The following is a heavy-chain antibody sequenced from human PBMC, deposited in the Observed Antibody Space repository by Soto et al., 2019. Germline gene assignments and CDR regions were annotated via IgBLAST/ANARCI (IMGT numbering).Heavy chain of an antibody. CDR3: ARGGRSYGPSSFDY. D-gene: IGHD5-18*01. CDR2: IWYDGSNK. J-gene: IGHJ4*02. Sequence: QVQLVESGGGVVQPGRSLRLSCAASGFTFSSYGMHWVRQAPGKGLECVAVIWYDGSNKYYADSVKGRFTISRDNSKNTLYLQMNSLRAEDTAVYYCARGGRSYGPSSFDYWGQGTLVTVSS. V-gene: IGHV3-33*01. CDR1: GFTFSSYG.